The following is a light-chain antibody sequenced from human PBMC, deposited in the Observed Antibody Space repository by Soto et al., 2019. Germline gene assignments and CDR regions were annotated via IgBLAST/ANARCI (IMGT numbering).Light chain of an antibody. V-gene: IGKV3-20*01. CDR2: GAS. CDR1: QGVSSSS. Sequence: EIVLTQSPGTLSLSPGERATLSCRASQGVSSSSLAWYQQKPGQAPRLLIYGASSRATGIPDRFSGSGSGTDFTLTISRLEPEDFTVYYCQQYGSSPSTFGQGTKVEIK. J-gene: IGKJ1*01. CDR3: QQYGSSPST.